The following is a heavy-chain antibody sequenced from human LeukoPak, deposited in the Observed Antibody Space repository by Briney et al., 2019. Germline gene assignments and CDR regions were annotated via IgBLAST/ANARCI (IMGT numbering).Heavy chain of an antibody. J-gene: IGHJ3*02. CDR1: GGSISSYY. CDR3: ARVYSSGWSLSPKDAFDI. Sequence: SETLSLTCTVSGGSISSYYWSWIRQPAGKGLEWIGRIYTSGSTNYDPSLKSRVTMSVDTSKNQFSLKLSSVTAADTAVYYCARVYSSGWSLSPKDAFDIWGQGTMVTVSS. D-gene: IGHD6-19*01. V-gene: IGHV4-4*07. CDR2: IYTSGST.